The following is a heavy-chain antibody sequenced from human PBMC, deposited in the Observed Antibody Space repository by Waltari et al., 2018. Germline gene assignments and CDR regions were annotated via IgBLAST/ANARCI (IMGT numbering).Heavy chain of an antibody. Sequence: EVQLLESGGGLVQRGGSLRLSCAASGFTISDYAMSWVRQAPGKGCEWVSGFRKRGGEIYFAESVKVRFTISRDTSKNTLDLQLSSLRAEDTAMYYCAKGAPLGCNRASCGDGFDVWGQGTMVTVSS. D-gene: IGHD2-2*01. J-gene: IGHJ3*01. CDR3: AKGAPLGCNRASCGDGFDV. V-gene: IGHV3-23*01. CDR1: GFTISDYA. CDR2: FRKRGGEI.